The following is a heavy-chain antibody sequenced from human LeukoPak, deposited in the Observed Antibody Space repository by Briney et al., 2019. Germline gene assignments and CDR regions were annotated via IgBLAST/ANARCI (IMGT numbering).Heavy chain of an antibody. CDR1: GGSISSSSYY. V-gene: IGHV4-39*07. CDR2: IYYSGST. J-gene: IGHJ4*02. Sequence: SETLSLTCTVSGGSISSSSYYWGWIRQPPGKGLEWIGSIYYSGSTYYNPSLKSRLTISVDTSKNQFSLKLSSVTAADTAVYYCARAGRGYSLDYWGQGTLVTVSS. D-gene: IGHD6-13*01. CDR3: ARAGRGYSLDY.